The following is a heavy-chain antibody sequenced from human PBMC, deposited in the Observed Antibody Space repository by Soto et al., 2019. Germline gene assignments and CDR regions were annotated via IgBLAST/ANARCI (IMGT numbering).Heavy chain of an antibody. CDR3: ASGCSGRTVCWSHP. V-gene: IGHV1-8*01. D-gene: IGHD3-10*02. Sequence: ASVKVSCKASGYTFTSYDINWVRQATGQGLEWMGWMNPNSGNTGYAQKFQGRVTMTRNTSISTAYMELSSLRSEDPAVYYCASGCSGRTVCWSHPRGQGTLVPVSS. CDR1: GYTFTSYD. CDR2: MNPNSGNT. J-gene: IGHJ5*02.